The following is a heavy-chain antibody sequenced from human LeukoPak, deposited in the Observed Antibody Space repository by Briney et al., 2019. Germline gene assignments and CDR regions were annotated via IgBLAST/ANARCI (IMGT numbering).Heavy chain of an antibody. CDR3: TTDAVDYGSGSPSYTYYYYYMDV. CDR2: IKSKTDGETT. J-gene: IGHJ6*03. CDR1: GFTFSNAW. Sequence: GGSLRLSCAASGFTFSNAWMSWVRQAPGKGLEWVGRIKSKTDGETTDYAAPVKGRFTISRDDSKNALYLQMNSLKTEDTAVYYCTTDAVDYGSGSPSYTYYYYYMDVWGKGTTVTVSS. V-gene: IGHV3-15*01. D-gene: IGHD3-10*01.